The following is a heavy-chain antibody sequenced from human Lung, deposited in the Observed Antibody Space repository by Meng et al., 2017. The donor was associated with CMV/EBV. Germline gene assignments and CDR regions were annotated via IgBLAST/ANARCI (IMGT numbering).Heavy chain of an antibody. CDR2: INSDDGNT. V-gene: IGHV3-74*01. J-gene: IGHJ4*02. CDR3: ARDRGGNYYGGFDY. D-gene: IGHD1-26*01. CDR1: GFTVSTFW. Sequence: SGFTVSTFWMHWVRQAPGKGLVWVSRINSDDGNTKYADYVKGRFTISRDSAKSTLYLQMNSLRAEDTAVYYCARDRGGNYYGGFDYWGQGTLVTVSS.